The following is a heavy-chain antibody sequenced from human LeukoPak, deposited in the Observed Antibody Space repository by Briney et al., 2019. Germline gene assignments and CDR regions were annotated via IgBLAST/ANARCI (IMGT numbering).Heavy chain of an antibody. CDR2: IYYSGST. V-gene: IGHV4-39*07. J-gene: IGHJ4*02. D-gene: IGHD5-18*01. CDR3: ARSPTAMVFFDY. Sequence: SETLSLTCTVSGGSISSSSYYWGWIRQPPGKGLEWIGSIYYSGSTYYNPSLKSRVTISVDTSKNQFSLKLSSVTAADTAVYYCARSPTAMVFFDYWGQGTLVTVSS. CDR1: GGSISSSSYY.